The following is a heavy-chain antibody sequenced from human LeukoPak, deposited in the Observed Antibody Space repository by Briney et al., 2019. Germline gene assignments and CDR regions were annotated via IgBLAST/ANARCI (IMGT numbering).Heavy chain of an antibody. Sequence: GSLRLSCAASGFTFSSYAMHWIRQPPGKGLEWIGEINHSGSTNYNPSLKSRVTISVDTSKNQFSLKLSSVTAADTAVYYCASIAVADKNDYWGQGTLVTVSS. V-gene: IGHV4-34*01. D-gene: IGHD6-19*01. CDR2: INHSGST. J-gene: IGHJ4*02. CDR1: GFTFSSYA. CDR3: ASIAVADKNDY.